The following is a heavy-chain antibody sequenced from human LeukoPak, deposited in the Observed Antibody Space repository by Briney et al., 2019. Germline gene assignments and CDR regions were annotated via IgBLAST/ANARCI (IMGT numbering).Heavy chain of an antibody. CDR2: VNPSGGTT. CDR3: ARDKIQLGDY. V-gene: IGHV1-46*01. CDR1: GYTFTNYY. Sequence: ASVKVSCKASGYTFTNYYIHWVRQAPGQGLEWMGIVNPSGGTTSYAQKFQGRVTMTRDTSTSTVYMELNSLRSEDTAVYYCARDKIQLGDYWGQGTLVTASS. J-gene: IGHJ4*02. D-gene: IGHD1-1*01.